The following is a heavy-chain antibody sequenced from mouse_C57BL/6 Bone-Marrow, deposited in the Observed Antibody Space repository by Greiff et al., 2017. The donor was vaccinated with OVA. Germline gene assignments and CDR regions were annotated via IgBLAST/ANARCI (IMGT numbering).Heavy chain of an antibody. Sequence: QVQLQQPGAELVMPGASVKLSCKASGYTFTSYWMHWVKQRPGQGLEWIGEIDPSDSYTNYNQKFKGKSTLTVDKSSSTAYMQLSSLTSEDSAVYYCASLGWYFDVWGTGTTVTVSS. CDR3: ASLGWYFDV. J-gene: IGHJ1*03. CDR2: IDPSDSYT. D-gene: IGHD4-1*01. CDR1: GYTFTSYW. V-gene: IGHV1-69*01.